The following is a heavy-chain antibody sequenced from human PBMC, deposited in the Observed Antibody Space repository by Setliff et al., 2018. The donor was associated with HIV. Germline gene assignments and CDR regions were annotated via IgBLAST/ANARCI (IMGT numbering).Heavy chain of an antibody. J-gene: IGHJ6*03. CDR1: GFSLSSSGVV. V-gene: IGHV2-5*02. D-gene: IGHD3-3*02. CDR3: AHILQNPPSHFYYYFYMDV. Sequence: SGPTLVNPTQTLTLTCTVSGFSLSSSGVVVGWIRQPPGKALEWLALIYWDDDKRYSPSLKSRLTITKDTSKNQVVLTMTNMDPVDTATYYCAHILQNPPSHFYYYFYMDVWGKGTTVTVSS. CDR2: IYWDDDK.